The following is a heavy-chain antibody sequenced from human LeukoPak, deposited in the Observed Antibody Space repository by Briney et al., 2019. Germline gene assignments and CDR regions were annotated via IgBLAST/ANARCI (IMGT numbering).Heavy chain of an antibody. CDR2: IYYSGST. J-gene: IGHJ6*03. Sequence: SETLSLTCTVSGGSISSYYWSWIRQPPGKGLEWIGYIYYSGSTNYNPSLKSRVTISEDTSKNQFSLKLSSVTAADTAVYYCGRDLYVYMDVWGKGTTVTVSS. CDR1: GGSISSYY. D-gene: IGHD3-16*01. CDR3: GRDLYVYMDV. V-gene: IGHV4-59*01.